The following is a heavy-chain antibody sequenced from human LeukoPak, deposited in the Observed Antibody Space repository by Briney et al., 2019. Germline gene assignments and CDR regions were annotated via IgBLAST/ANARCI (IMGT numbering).Heavy chain of an antibody. CDR2: IYYSGST. CDR3: ASLSNYDILTGYYPAFDY. V-gene: IGHV4-39*01. D-gene: IGHD3-9*01. Sequence: SETVSLTCTVSGGSISSSSYYWGWIRQPPGKGLEWIGSIYYSGSTYYNPSLKSRVTISVDTSKNQFSLKLSSVTAADTAVYYCASLSNYDILTGYYPAFDYWGQGNLGSVSS. CDR1: GGSISSSSYY. J-gene: IGHJ4*02.